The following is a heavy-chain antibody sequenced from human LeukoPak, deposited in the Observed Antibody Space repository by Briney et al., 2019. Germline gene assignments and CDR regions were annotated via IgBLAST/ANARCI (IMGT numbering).Heavy chain of an antibody. V-gene: IGHV4-4*07. J-gene: IGHJ4*02. CDR1: GGSISSSY. Sequence: KPSETLSLTCSVSGGSISSSYWSWIRQPAGKGLEWIGRIYVSGSARYHPSLRSRVTMSIDMSKNQFSLNLSSVTAADTAVYYCARDLAQGYCSSSSCSSPLFDYWGQGILVTVSS. D-gene: IGHD2-2*01. CDR2: IYVSGSA. CDR3: ARDLAQGYCSSSSCSSPLFDY.